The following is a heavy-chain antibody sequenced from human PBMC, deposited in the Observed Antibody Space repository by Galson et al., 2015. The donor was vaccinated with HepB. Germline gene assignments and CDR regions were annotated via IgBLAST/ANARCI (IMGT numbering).Heavy chain of an antibody. V-gene: IGHV1-69*13. J-gene: IGHJ3*02. CDR3: ARVFGAPDAFDI. D-gene: IGHD3-10*01. CDR2: IIPIFGTA. CDR1: GGTFSSYA. Sequence: SVKVSCKASGGTFSSYAISWVRQAPGQGLEWMGGIIPIFGTANYAQKFQGRVTITADESTSTAYMELSSLRSEDTAVYYCARVFGAPDAFDIWGQGTMVTVSS.